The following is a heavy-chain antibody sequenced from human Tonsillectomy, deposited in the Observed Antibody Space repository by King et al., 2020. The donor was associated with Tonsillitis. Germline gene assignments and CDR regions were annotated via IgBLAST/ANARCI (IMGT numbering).Heavy chain of an antibody. CDR2: IYYSGST. CDR3: ARGGRDSGSPGRVDY. CDR1: GGSISSYY. V-gene: IGHV4-59*01. Sequence: QVQLQESGPGLVKPSETLSLTCTVSGGSISSYYWNWIRQPPGKELEWIGYIYYSGSTNYNPSLKSRVTISVDTSQNQFSLKLTSVTAADTAGYYCARGGRDSGSPGRVDYWGQGTLVTVSS. J-gene: IGHJ4*02. D-gene: IGHD1-26*01.